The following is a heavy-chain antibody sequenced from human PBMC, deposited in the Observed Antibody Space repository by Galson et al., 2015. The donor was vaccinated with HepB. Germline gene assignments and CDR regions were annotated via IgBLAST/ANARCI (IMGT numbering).Heavy chain of an antibody. J-gene: IGHJ3*02. D-gene: IGHD3-3*01. CDR3: ARGGYDFWSGYNDAFDI. Sequence: SLRLSCAASGFTFSSYWMHWVRQAPGKGLVWVSRNNSDGSSTSYADSVKGRFTISRDNAKNTLYLQMNSLRAEDTAVYYCARGGYDFWSGYNDAFDIWGQGTMVTVSS. V-gene: IGHV3-74*01. CDR2: NNSDGSST. CDR1: GFTFSSYW.